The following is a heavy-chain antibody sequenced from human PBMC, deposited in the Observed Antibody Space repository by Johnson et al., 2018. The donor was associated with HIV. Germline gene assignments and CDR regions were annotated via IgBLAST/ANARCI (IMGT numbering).Heavy chain of an antibody. CDR3: ASGGWLEGAFDI. CDR1: GFTFSDAW. D-gene: IGHD6-19*01. CDR2: ISGSGGTT. V-gene: IGHV3-23*04. J-gene: IGHJ3*02. Sequence: VLLVESGGGLVKPGGSLRLSCAVSGFTFSDAWMSWVRQAPGKGLEWVSTISGSGGTTYYADSVKGRFTISRDNSKNTLYLQMNSLRAEDTAVYYCASGGWLEGAFDIWGQGTMVTVSS.